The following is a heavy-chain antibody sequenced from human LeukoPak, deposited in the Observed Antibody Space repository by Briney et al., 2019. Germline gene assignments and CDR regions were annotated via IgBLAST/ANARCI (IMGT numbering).Heavy chain of an antibody. J-gene: IGHJ6*02. CDR3: AKDITKSSDFWSGYFPSSRGYYYYGMDV. Sequence: GRSLRLSCAASGFTFDDYAMHWVRQAPGKGLEWVSGISWNSGSIGYAASVKGRFTISRDNAKNSLYLQMNSLRAEDTALYYCAKDITKSSDFWSGYFPSSRGYYYYGMDVWGQGTTVTVSS. V-gene: IGHV3-9*01. CDR1: GFTFDDYA. D-gene: IGHD3-3*01. CDR2: ISWNSGSI.